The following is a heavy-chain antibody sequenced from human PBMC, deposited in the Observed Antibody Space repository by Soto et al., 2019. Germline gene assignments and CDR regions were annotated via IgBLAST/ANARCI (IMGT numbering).Heavy chain of an antibody. CDR1: GYSFTSYW. V-gene: IGHV5-51*01. CDR3: ARLNYDILTGYSSYYYYYMDV. J-gene: IGHJ6*03. Sequence: PGESLKISCKGSGYSFTSYWIGWVRQMPGKGLEWMGIIYPGDSDTRYSPSFQGQVTISADKSISTFYLHWSSLKASDTAMYYCARLNYDILTGYSSYYYYYMDVWGKGTTVTVSS. D-gene: IGHD3-9*01. CDR2: IYPGDSDT.